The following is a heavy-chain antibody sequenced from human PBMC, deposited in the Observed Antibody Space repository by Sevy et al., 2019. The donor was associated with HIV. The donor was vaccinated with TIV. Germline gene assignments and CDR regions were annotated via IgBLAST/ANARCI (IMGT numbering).Heavy chain of an antibody. CDR2: IRSETGGGTT. J-gene: IGHJ4*02. Sequence: GGSLRLSCAASGLSFSNACMAWVRQAPGKGLGWVGRIRSETGGGTTDFAAFAKGKFTISRDDPKNTLYLQMNSLKTEDTAVYYCAIDHRRDGMIVVPFEKWGLGTLVTVSS. D-gene: IGHD3-22*01. CDR3: AIDHRRDGMIVVPFEK. CDR1: GLSFSNAC. V-gene: IGHV3-15*01.